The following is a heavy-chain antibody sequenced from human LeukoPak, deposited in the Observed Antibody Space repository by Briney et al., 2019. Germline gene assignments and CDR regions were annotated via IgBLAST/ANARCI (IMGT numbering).Heavy chain of an antibody. CDR1: GFTVSSSY. D-gene: IGHD2-15*01. Sequence: GGSLRLSCAASGFTVSSSYMSWVRQAPGKGLEWVSAISNNGGYTYYADSVQGRFTISRDNSKSTLCLQMNSLRAEDTAVYYCAKQLGYCSDGSCYFPYWGQGTLVTVSS. V-gene: IGHV3-23*01. CDR3: AKQLGYCSDGSCYFPY. CDR2: ISNNGGYT. J-gene: IGHJ4*02.